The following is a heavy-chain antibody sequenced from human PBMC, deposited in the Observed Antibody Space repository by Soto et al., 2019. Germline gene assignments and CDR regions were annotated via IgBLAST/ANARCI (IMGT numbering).Heavy chain of an antibody. CDR2: IYYAGTS. D-gene: IGHD4-17*01. Sequence: PSETLSLTCTVSGGSISPYYWTWIRQPPGKGLEWVGYIYYAGTSSYNPSLKSRVTISLETSKSQISLRLTSVTAADTAVYYCARRYGASFDYWGQGTLVTAPQ. V-gene: IGHV4-59*08. J-gene: IGHJ4*02. CDR3: ARRYGASFDY. CDR1: GGSISPYY.